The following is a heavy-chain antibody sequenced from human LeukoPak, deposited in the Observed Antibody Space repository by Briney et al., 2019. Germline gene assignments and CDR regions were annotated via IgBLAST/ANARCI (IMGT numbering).Heavy chain of an antibody. Sequence: SETLSLTCTVSGGSISSSSYYWGWIRQPPGKGLEWIGTIYYSGSTYYNPSLKSRVTISVDTSKNQFSLKLSSVTAADTAVYYCARLPVQCSGGSCHFDYWGQGTLVTVSS. D-gene: IGHD2-15*01. CDR3: ARLPVQCSGGSCHFDY. J-gene: IGHJ4*02. CDR1: GGSISSSSYY. CDR2: IYYSGST. V-gene: IGHV4-39*01.